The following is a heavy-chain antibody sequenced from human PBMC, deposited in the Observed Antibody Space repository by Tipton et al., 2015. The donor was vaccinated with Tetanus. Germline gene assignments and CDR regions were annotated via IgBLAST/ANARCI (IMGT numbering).Heavy chain of an antibody. CDR3: VRDGGSSGCLAY. Sequence: GSLRLSCVASGFIVSSHYMSWVRQAPGKGLEWVSVMYSGGDTYYVDSVKGRFSISRDNAKNTLYLQMNSLRVEDTAVYYYVRDGGSSGCLAYWGQGTLVTVSS. D-gene: IGHD6-19*01. V-gene: IGHV3-53*01. CDR1: GFIVSSHY. J-gene: IGHJ4*02. CDR2: MYSGGDT.